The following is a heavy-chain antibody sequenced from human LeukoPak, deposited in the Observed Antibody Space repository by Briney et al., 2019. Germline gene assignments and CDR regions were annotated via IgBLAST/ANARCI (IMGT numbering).Heavy chain of an antibody. D-gene: IGHD2-2*01. V-gene: IGHV4-39*07. J-gene: IGHJ6*03. CDR3: ARVPIVVVPAATSDYYYYYMDV. CDR2: IYSDGST. Sequence: SSETLSLTCTVSGDSIRGRTYSWGWIRQPPGKGLEWIGSIYSDGSTYSNPSSDPSLNSRVTISVDRSKNQFSLKLSSVTAADTAVYYCARVPIVVVPAATSDYYYYYMDVWGKGTTVTVSS. CDR1: GDSIRGRTYS.